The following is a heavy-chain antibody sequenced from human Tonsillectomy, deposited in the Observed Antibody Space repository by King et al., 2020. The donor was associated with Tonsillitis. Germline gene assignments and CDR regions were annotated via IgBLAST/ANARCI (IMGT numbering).Heavy chain of an antibody. CDR2: IGPDSSNT. J-gene: IGHJ4*02. D-gene: IGHD2-8*02. Sequence: EVQLVESGGGLVQPGGSLRLSCAASGFTFSSFAMTWVRLTPGKGLEPVSSIGPDSSNTYFADSVRGRFTISRDNSKNTVFLQMNRLRAEDTAIYYCAKAVGTVAAGYFDFWGQGTLVTVSS. CDR3: AKAVGTVAAGYFDF. CDR1: GFTFSSFA. V-gene: IGHV3-23*04.